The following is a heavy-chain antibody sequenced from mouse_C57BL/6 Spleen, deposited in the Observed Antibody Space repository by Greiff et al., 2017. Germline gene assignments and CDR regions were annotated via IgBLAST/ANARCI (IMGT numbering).Heavy chain of an antibody. Sequence: QVQLKESGAELVKPGASVKISCKASGYAFSSYWMNWVKQRPGKGLEGIGQIYPGDGDTNYNGKFKGKATLTADKSSSTAYMQLSSLTSDDSAVYFCARGEVTTIVEEGYFDYWGQGTTLTVSS. J-gene: IGHJ2*01. D-gene: IGHD1-1*01. CDR1: GYAFSSYW. V-gene: IGHV1-80*01. CDR2: IYPGDGDT. CDR3: ARGEVTTIVEEGYFDY.